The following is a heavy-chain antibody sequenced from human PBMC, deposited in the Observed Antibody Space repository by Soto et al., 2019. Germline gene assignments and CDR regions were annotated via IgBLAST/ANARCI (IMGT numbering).Heavy chain of an antibody. Sequence: QVQLVQSGAAVKKPGSSVKVSCKASGGTFSSYTISWMRQAPGQGLEWMGRIIPILGIANYAQKFQGRGTSTADKSKSTAYMEQSSLRSADTAVYYCAGLAMAKGFDYWGQGSLVTVSS. CDR3: AGLAMAKGFDY. CDR1: GGTFSSYT. D-gene: IGHD5-12*01. J-gene: IGHJ4*02. CDR2: IIPILGIA. V-gene: IGHV1-69*02.